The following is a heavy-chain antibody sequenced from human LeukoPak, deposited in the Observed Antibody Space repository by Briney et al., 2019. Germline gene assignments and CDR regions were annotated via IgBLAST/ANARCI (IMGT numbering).Heavy chain of an antibody. Sequence: PSETLSLTCTVSGGSISSSSYYWGWIRQPPGKGLEWIGSIYYSGSTYYNPSLKSRVTISVDTSKNQFSLKLSSVTAADTAVYYCARDYYDSSGYNDWGQGTLVTVSS. CDR1: GGSISSSSYY. J-gene: IGHJ4*02. V-gene: IGHV4-39*07. D-gene: IGHD3-22*01. CDR2: IYYSGST. CDR3: ARDYYDSSGYND.